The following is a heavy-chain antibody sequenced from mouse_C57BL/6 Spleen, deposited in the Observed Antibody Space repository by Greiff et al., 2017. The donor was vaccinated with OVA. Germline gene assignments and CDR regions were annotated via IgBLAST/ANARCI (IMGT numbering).Heavy chain of an antibody. J-gene: IGHJ1*03. CDR3: ARLHGYSYWYFDV. CDR1: GFTFSSYG. Sequence: EVKLQQSGGDLVKPGGSLKLSCAASGFTFSSYGMSWVRQTPDKRLEWVATISSGGSYTYYPDSVKGRFTISRDNAKNTLYLQMSSLKSEDTAMYYCARLHGYSYWYFDVWGTGTTVTVSS. CDR2: ISSGGSYT. V-gene: IGHV5-6*01. D-gene: IGHD2-2*01.